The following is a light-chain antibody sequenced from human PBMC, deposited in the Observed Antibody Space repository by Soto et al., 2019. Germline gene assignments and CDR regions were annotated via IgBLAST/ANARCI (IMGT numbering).Light chain of an antibody. CDR2: GAS. CDR1: QSVSSS. Sequence: EIVMTQSPATLSVSPGERATLSCRASQSVSSSLAWYQQKPGQAPSLLIYGASTRATGIPARFSGSGSGTEFTLTISSLQSEDFAVYYCQQRSNWPLTFGGGTKVEIK. V-gene: IGKV3-15*01. J-gene: IGKJ4*01. CDR3: QQRSNWPLT.